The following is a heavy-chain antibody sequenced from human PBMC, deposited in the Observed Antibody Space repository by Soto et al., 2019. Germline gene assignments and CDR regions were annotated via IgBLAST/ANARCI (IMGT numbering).Heavy chain of an antibody. CDR2: IFYSGNT. V-gene: IGHV4-59*08. CDR3: ARVHGSGSYSYGMDV. CDR1: GGSISSSY. J-gene: IGHJ6*02. Sequence: PSETLSLTCTVSGGSISSSYWSWIRQPPGKGLEWIGYIFYSGNTNYSPSLKSRVTISVDTSKNQFSLKLSSVTAADTAVYYCARVHGSGSYSYGMDVWGQGTTIT. D-gene: IGHD3-10*01.